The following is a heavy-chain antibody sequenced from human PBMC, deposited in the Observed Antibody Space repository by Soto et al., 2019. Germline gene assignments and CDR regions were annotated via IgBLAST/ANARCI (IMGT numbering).Heavy chain of an antibody. D-gene: IGHD4-17*01. Sequence: SETLSLTCTASGGSINYSYWTWIRQPPGKGLEWIGYISYTGSANYNASLKSRLTISVDTSKNQFSLKLSSVTAADTALYYCARVNYGDYYYGMDVWGQGTTVTVSS. V-gene: IGHV4-59*01. CDR2: ISYTGSA. J-gene: IGHJ6*02. CDR1: GGSINYSY. CDR3: ARVNYGDYYYGMDV.